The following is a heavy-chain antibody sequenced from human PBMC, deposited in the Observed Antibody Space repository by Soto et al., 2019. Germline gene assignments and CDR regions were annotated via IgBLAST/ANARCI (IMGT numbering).Heavy chain of an antibody. CDR2: MSYSGST. J-gene: IGHJ4*02. CDR1: GGSISSYY. Sequence: SETLSLTCTVSGGSISSYYWSWIRQPPGKGLEWIAYMSYSGSTSYNPSLKSRVTISIDNSKNTLYLQMNSLRAEDTAVYYCAKTLDFDYWGQGTLVTVSS. V-gene: IGHV4-59*12. CDR3: AKTLDFDY.